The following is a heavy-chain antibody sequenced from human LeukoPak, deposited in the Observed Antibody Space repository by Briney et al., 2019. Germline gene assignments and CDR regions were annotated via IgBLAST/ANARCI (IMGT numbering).Heavy chain of an antibody. D-gene: IGHD4-17*01. CDR2: ICSGGST. CDR3: ARGWTGDYYFDY. CDR1: GFTVSSNY. Sequence: PGGSLRLSCAASGFTVSSNYMSWVRQAPGKGLEWVSVICSGGSTYYADSVKGRFTISRDNSKNTLYLQMNSLRAEDTAVYYCARGWTGDYYFDYWGQGTLVTVSS. V-gene: IGHV3-53*01. J-gene: IGHJ4*02.